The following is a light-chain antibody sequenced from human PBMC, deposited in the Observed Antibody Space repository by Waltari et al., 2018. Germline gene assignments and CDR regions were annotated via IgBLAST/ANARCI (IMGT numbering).Light chain of an antibody. CDR2: EVT. V-gene: IGLV2-23*02. J-gene: IGLJ1*01. Sequence: QSGLAQPASASGSPGQSITITCTGTSSAVGNYNLVSWYQQRPGKAPRPLIYEVTKRAPGTSDRFSASKSGHTASLSISGLQAQEDEADYYCCSYVGLGTYVFGTGTKVTV. CDR3: CSYVGLGTYV. CDR1: SSAVGNYNL.